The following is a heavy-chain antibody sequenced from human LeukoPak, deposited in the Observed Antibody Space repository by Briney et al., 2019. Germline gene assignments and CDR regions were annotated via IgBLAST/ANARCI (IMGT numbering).Heavy chain of an antibody. CDR1: GGSISSGDYY. D-gene: IGHD3-22*01. J-gene: IGHJ3*02. V-gene: IGHV4-30-4*08. CDR2: IYYSGST. Sequence: SQTLSLTCTVSGGSISSGDYYWSWIRQPPGKGLEWIGYIYYSGSTNYNPSLKSRVTMSVDTSKNQFSLKLSSVTAADTAIYFCARDRNYDHAFDIWGQGTMVTVSS. CDR3: ARDRNYDHAFDI.